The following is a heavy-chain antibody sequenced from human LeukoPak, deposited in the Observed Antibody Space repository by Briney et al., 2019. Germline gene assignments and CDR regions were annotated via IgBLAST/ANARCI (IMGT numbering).Heavy chain of an antibody. CDR2: IYHSGST. CDR1: GGSISSGGYY. D-gene: IGHD2/OR15-2a*01. J-gene: IGHJ3*02. Sequence: SQTLSLTCTVSGGSISSGGYYWSWIRQPPGKGLEWIGYIYHSGSTYCNPSLKSRVTISVDRSKNQFSLKLSSVTAADTAVYYCARVSISDGSAFDIWGQGTMVTVSS. V-gene: IGHV4-30-2*01. CDR3: ARVSISDGSAFDI.